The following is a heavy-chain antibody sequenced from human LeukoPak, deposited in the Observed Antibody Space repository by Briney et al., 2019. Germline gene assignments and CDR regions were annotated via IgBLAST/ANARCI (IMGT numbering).Heavy chain of an antibody. J-gene: IGHJ4*02. Sequence: GSLRLSCVASGFIFSNYAIHWVRQAPGKGLEWVAVISYDGSNKYYADSVKGRFTISRDNSKNTLYLQMNSLRAEDTAVYYCATSVGYSYGPFDYWGQGTLVTVSS. CDR1: GFIFSNYA. CDR2: ISYDGSNK. V-gene: IGHV3-30*04. D-gene: IGHD5-18*01. CDR3: ATSVGYSYGPFDY.